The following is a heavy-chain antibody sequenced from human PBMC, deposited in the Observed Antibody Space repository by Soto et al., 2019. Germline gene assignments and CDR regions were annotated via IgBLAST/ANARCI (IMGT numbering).Heavy chain of an antibody. Sequence: EVHLLESGGGLVQPGESLRLSCGASGFTFSSCVMSWVRQAPGKGLEWVSCITDSGTGTYYADSVKGRFTISRDNSKNTMYLQMNTLRAEDTGVYYCAKGLINGRWYAADWGQGTLVTVSS. J-gene: IGHJ4*02. CDR1: GFTFSSCV. CDR3: AKGLINGRWYAAD. D-gene: IGHD6-13*01. V-gene: IGHV3-23*01. CDR2: ITDSGTGT.